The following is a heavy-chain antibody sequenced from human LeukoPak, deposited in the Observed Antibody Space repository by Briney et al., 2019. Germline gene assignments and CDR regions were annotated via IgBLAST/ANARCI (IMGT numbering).Heavy chain of an antibody. CDR1: GFTFSSYA. J-gene: IGHJ4*02. Sequence: GGSLRLSCAASGFTFSSYAMNWVRQAPGKGLKWVSGFRGSGLATFYADSVKGRFTISRDNAKNSLYLQMNSLRAEDTAVYYCAREISGAGGDYWGQGTLVTVSS. V-gene: IGHV3-23*01. CDR2: FRGSGLAT. CDR3: AREISGAGGDY. D-gene: IGHD3-3*01.